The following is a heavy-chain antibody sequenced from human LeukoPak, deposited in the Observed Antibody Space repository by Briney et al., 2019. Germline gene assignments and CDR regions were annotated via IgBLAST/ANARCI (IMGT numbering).Heavy chain of an antibody. Sequence: ASVRVSCKTSGYTFTGYYIHWVRQAPGQGLEGMGWINPYSGGTNYSQKFQGRVTMTGDTSISTAYMELIRLRSDDTAVYYCVRDSGGIVVLSDYRGQGTLVTVSS. J-gene: IGHJ4*02. V-gene: IGHV1-2*02. CDR1: GYTFTGYY. CDR3: VRDSGGIVVLSDY. D-gene: IGHD3-22*01. CDR2: INPYSGGT.